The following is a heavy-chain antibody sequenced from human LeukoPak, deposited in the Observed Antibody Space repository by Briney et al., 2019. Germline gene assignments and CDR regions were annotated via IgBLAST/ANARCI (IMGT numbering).Heavy chain of an antibody. V-gene: IGHV2-5*02. Sequence: SGPTLVNPTQTLTLTCTFSGFSLTTSALGVGWIRKPPGQPLQWLALIYSDNDKRYNPSLKSRLSITKDTSKNQVVLTVTNVNVEDTATYFCAHRGKYLTWFDPWGQGTLVIVSS. J-gene: IGHJ5*02. D-gene: IGHD2-2*01. CDR3: AHRGKYLTWFDP. CDR2: IYSDNDK. CDR1: GFSLTTSALG.